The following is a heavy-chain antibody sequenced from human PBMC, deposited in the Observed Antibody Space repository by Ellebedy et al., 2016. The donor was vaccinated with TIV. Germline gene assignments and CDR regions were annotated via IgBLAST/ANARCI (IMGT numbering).Heavy chain of an antibody. J-gene: IGHJ4*02. CDR1: GFDFSQYG. CDR2: ISGSGGGM. CDR3: ARGGAARPDY. D-gene: IGHD6-6*01. Sequence: GGSLRLSXTVSGFDFSQYGMNWVRQAPGKGLQWVSYISGSGGGMTYADSVKGRFTISRDNAKNSLYLHMNSLRDEDTAVYYCARGGAARPDYWGPGTLVTSP. V-gene: IGHV3-48*02.